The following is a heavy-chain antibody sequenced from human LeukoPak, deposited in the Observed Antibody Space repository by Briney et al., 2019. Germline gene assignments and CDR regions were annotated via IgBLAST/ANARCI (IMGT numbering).Heavy chain of an antibody. CDR1: GFTFSSYA. J-gene: IGHJ4*02. CDR2: IGGGGGST. Sequence: GGSLRLSCVASGFTFSSYAMSWVRQAPGKGLEWVSAIGGGGGSTYYADSVKGRFTISRDNSKNTLYLQMNSLRAEDTAVYHCAKALVGITTLDYWGQGTLVTVSS. CDR3: AKALVGITTLDY. D-gene: IGHD1-26*01. V-gene: IGHV3-23*01.